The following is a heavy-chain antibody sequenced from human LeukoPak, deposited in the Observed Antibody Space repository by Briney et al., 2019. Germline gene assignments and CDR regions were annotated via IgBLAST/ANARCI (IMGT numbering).Heavy chain of an antibody. CDR1: GFTFSTSW. CDR3: ARQRAASASINWFNP. V-gene: IGHV5-51*01. Sequence: GDSLKISCETSGFTFSTSWIGWVRQLPGAGLEWVGAIYPDDSDTRYSPSFQGQVRISADKSARTAYLEWASLKASDTATYYCARQRAASASINWFNPWGQGTLVTVSS. D-gene: IGHD2/OR15-2a*01. CDR2: IYPDDSDT. J-gene: IGHJ5*02.